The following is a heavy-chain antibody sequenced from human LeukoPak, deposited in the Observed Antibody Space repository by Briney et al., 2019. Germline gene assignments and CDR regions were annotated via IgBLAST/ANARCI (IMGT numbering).Heavy chain of an antibody. J-gene: IGHJ6*02. Sequence: GGSLRLSCAASGFTFSVYAMTWVRQAPGKGLQWVSGISGSGGSTYYADFVKGRFTISRDNSKNTLYLQVNSLRAEDTAVYYCAKVSGGGLYYDGMDVWGQGTTVTVSS. CDR2: ISGSGGST. V-gene: IGHV3-23*01. CDR3: AKVSGGGLYYDGMDV. D-gene: IGHD1-14*01. CDR1: GFTFSVYA.